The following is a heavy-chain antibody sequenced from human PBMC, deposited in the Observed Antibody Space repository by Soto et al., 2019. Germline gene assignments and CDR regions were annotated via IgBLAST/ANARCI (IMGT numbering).Heavy chain of an antibody. CDR1: SRSTSPCY. J-gene: IGHJ5*02. D-gene: IGHD2-15*01. Sequence: SETGSLTWPVYSRSTSPCYNIWIRHLPGKGLEWIGYIFYSGSTNYNPSLKSRVTISVDTSKNQFSPKLSSVTAADTAVYYCASALYCSGGRCSFDPWGQGTLVTVS. CDR3: ASALYCSGGRCSFDP. CDR2: IFYSGST. V-gene: IGHV4-59*08.